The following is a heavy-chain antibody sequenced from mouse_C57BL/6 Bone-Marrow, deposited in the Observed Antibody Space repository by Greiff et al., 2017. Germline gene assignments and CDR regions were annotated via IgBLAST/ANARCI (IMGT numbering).Heavy chain of an antibody. CDR2: IDPSDSYT. V-gene: IGHV1-69*01. D-gene: IGHD1-1*01. Sequence: QVQLQQPGAELVMPGASVKLSCKASGYTFTSYWMHWVKQRPGQGLEWIGEIDPSDSYTNYNQKFKGKSTLTVDKSSSTAYMQLSSLTSEDSAVYYCARSPLLYYYGSSPYYFDYWGQGTTLTVSS. CDR3: ARSPLLYYYGSSPYYFDY. J-gene: IGHJ2*01. CDR1: GYTFTSYW.